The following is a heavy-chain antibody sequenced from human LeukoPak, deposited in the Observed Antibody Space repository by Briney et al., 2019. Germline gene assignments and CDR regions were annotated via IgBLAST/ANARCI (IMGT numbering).Heavy chain of an antibody. Sequence: PSETLSLTCTVSGGSMSSYYWSWIRQSPGKGLEWVGYISYSGTTNYNPSLKSRVTISLGTSKNRFSLNLTSVTAADTAVYCARHGSGTSLALYPWGQGALVTVPS. CDR2: ISYSGTT. CDR3: ARHGSGTSLALYP. CDR1: GGSMSSYY. J-gene: IGHJ5*02. D-gene: IGHD3-10*01. V-gene: IGHV4-59*08.